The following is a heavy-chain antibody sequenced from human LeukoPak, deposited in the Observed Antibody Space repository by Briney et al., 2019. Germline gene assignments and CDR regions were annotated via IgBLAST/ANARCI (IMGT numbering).Heavy chain of an antibody. D-gene: IGHD7-27*01. CDR3: AREKLGFDY. V-gene: IGHV4-59*01. CDR2: NYYSGST. Sequence: ASETLSLTCTVSGGSISSYYWSWIRQPPGKGPEWIGYNYYSGSTNYNPSLKSRVTISVDTSKNQFSLKLSSVTAADTAVYYCAREKLGFDYWGQGTLVTVSS. J-gene: IGHJ4*02. CDR1: GGSISSYY.